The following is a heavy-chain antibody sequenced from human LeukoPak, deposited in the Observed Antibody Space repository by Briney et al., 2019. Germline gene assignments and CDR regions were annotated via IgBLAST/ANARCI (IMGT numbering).Heavy chain of an antibody. J-gene: IGHJ4*02. D-gene: IGHD4-17*01. V-gene: IGHV1-46*01. CDR2: INPSGGST. Sequence: ASVKVSFKASGYTFTSYYMHWVRQAPGQGLEWMGIINPSGGSTSYSQKFQGRVTMTRDMSTSTVYMELSSLRSEDTAVYYCARAAGYGDHLQDYWGQGTLVTVSS. CDR1: GYTFTSYY. CDR3: ARAAGYGDHLQDY.